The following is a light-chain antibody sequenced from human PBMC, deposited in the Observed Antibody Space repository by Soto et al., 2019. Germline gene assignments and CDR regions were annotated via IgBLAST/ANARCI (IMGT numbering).Light chain of an antibody. Sequence: QSVLTQPASVSGSPGQSITISCTGTSSDIGGCIYVSWYQHHPGKAPKLLIYDVSNRPSGVSNRFSGSKSGNTASLTISGLQVEDEADYFCSTYTSSRTRFGGGTKLTVL. V-gene: IGLV2-14*03. CDR1: SSDIGGCIY. J-gene: IGLJ2*01. CDR3: STYTSSRTR. CDR2: DVS.